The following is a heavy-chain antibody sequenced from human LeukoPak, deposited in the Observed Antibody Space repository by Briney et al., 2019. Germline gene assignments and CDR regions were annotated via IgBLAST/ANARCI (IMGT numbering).Heavy chain of an antibody. D-gene: IGHD6-13*01. CDR2: ISSSSSYI. V-gene: IGHV3-21*01. CDR3: ARDHGSSTPTDGMDV. J-gene: IGHJ6*02. Sequence: GGSLRLSCAASGFTFSSYSMNWVRQAPGKGLEWVSSISSSSSYIYYADSVKGRFTISRDNSKNTLYLQMNSLRAEDTAVYYCARDHGSSTPTDGMDVWGQGTTVTVSS. CDR1: GFTFSSYS.